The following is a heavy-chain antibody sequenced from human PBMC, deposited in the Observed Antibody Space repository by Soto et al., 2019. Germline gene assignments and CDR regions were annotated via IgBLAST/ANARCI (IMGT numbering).Heavy chain of an antibody. CDR3: LSSGYYYGFGPY. J-gene: IGHJ4*02. V-gene: IGHV3-23*01. D-gene: IGHD3-22*01. Sequence: GGSLRLSCAASGFTFSSYAMSWVRQAPGKGLEWVSAISGSGGSTYYADSVKGRSTISRDNSKNTLYLQMNSLRAEDTAVYYCLSSGYYYGFGPYWGQGTLVTVSS. CDR2: ISGSGGST. CDR1: GFTFSSYA.